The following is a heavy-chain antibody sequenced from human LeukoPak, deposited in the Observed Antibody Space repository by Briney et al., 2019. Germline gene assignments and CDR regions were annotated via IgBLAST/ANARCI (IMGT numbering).Heavy chain of an antibody. CDR3: ARGAYGDI. CDR1: GYTLTSYG. D-gene: IGHD3-9*01. V-gene: IGHV1-18*01. Sequence: ASVKVCCKAFGYTLTSYGFNWMRQAPGQGLEWMGWISTQSGDTNYAQKVQGRLTLTADRSTNTAYMELRSLRSDDTAVYYCARGAYGDIWGQGTMVTVSS. J-gene: IGHJ4*02. CDR2: ISTQSGDT.